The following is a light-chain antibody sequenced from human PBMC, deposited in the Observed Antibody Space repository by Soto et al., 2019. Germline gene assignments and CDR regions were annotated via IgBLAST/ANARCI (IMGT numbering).Light chain of an antibody. Sequence: EIVLTQSPGTLSLSPGERATLSCRASQSVSSIYLAWYQQKPGQAPRLLIYGASSRATGIPDRFSGSGSGTDFTLTISRLEPEDFAVYYCQQYGSSGTFGQVTQVHIK. V-gene: IGKV3-20*01. CDR2: GAS. J-gene: IGKJ2*02. CDR3: QQYGSSGT. CDR1: QSVSSIY.